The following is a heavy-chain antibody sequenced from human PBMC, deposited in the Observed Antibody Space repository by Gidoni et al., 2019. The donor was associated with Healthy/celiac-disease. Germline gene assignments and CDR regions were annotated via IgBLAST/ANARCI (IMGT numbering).Heavy chain of an antibody. CDR1: GYTFTSYG. CDR3: ARDTGKISIFGVVPPPRYFDY. V-gene: IGHV1-18*04. CDR2: ISAYNGNT. Sequence: QVQLVQSGAEVKKPGASVKVSCKASGYTFTSYGISWVRQAPGQGLEWMGCISAYNGNTNHAQKLQGRVTMNTDTSTSTAYMELGSLGSDDTAVDYCARDTGKISIFGVVPPPRYFDYWGQGTLVTVSS. D-gene: IGHD3-3*01. J-gene: IGHJ4*02.